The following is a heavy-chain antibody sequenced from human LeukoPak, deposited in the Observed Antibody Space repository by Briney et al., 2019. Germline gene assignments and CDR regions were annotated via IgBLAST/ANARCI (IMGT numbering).Heavy chain of an antibody. CDR2: ISSSSSTI. CDR3: ARTNPYGDFYLYYYYYMDV. J-gene: IGHJ6*03. Sequence: PGGSLRLSCAASGFTFSSYSMNWVRQAPGKGLEWVSYISSSSSTIYYADSVKGRFTISRDNAKNSLYLQMNSLRAEDTAVYYCARTNPYGDFYLYYYYYMDVWGKGTTVTVSS. D-gene: IGHD4-17*01. CDR1: GFTFSSYS. V-gene: IGHV3-48*01.